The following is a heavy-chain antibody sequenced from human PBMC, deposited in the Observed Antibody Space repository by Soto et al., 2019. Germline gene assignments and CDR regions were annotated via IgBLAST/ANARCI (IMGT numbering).Heavy chain of an antibody. J-gene: IGHJ4*02. CDR1: GGSMSSYY. D-gene: IGHD2-15*01. Sequence: SETLSLTCTVSGGSMSSYYWTWLRQSPGGGLEWIGYISYSGSTYYNPSLKSRVTISADTSKNQFSLRMNSMIAADTAVYYCEGEDPDASVGYWGQGTLVTVSS. CDR3: EGEDPDASVGY. CDR2: ISYSGST. V-gene: IGHV4-59*01.